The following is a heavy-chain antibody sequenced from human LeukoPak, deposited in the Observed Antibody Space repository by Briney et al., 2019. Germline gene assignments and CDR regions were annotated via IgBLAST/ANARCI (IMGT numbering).Heavy chain of an antibody. D-gene: IGHD3-16*01. J-gene: IGHJ6*03. V-gene: IGHV3-48*01. CDR3: AGRSEFGVLYYMDV. Sequence: GGSLRLSCAASGFTFSSYSINWVRQAPGKGLEWVSYISGSSGTIYYADSVKGRFTISRDNAKNSLCLQMNSLRAEDTAVYYCAGRSEFGVLYYMDVWGKGTTVTVSS. CDR2: ISGSSGTI. CDR1: GFTFSSYS.